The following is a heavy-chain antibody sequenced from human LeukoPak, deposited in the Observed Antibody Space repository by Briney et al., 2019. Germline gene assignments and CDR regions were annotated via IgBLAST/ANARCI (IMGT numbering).Heavy chain of an antibody. CDR3: AKILLVNSPIGY. CDR1: GFTFISYA. D-gene: IGHD3-9*01. Sequence: SGGSLRLSCAVSGFTFISYAMSWVRQAPGKGLEWVLSISATGGSTYYAASVKGRFTLSRDNSKSTLYLQMNSLRAEDTAVYYCAKILLVNSPIGYWGQGTLVIVSS. V-gene: IGHV3-23*01. CDR2: ISATGGST. J-gene: IGHJ4*02.